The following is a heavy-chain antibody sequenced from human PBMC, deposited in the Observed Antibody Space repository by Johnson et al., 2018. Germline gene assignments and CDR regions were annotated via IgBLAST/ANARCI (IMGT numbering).Heavy chain of an antibody. V-gene: IGHV3-33*06. CDR3: AKEAAGWQGAFDI. Sequence: QVQLVQSVGGVVQPGRSLRLSCAASGFTFSSYGMHWVRQAPGKGLEWVAVIWYDGSNKYYADSVKGRFTISRDNSKNTLYLQMNSLRAEDTAVYYCAKEAAGWQGAFDIWGQGTMVTVSS. D-gene: IGHD6-19*01. J-gene: IGHJ3*02. CDR1: GFTFSSYG. CDR2: IWYDGSNK.